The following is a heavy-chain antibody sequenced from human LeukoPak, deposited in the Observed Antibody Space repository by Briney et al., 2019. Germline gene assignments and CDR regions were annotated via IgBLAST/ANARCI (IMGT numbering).Heavy chain of an antibody. J-gene: IGHJ5*02. CDR2: IHYTGSS. D-gene: IGHD4-11*01. Sequence: TSETLSLTCTVSGGSISGDYWSWLRQPPGKGLEWIGYIHYTGSSNYNPSLKSRVTMSVDTSKNQFPLKLTSVTAADTAVYYCARGFYSPHHWGQGTLVTVSS. CDR1: GGSISGDY. V-gene: IGHV4-59*01. CDR3: ARGFYSPHH.